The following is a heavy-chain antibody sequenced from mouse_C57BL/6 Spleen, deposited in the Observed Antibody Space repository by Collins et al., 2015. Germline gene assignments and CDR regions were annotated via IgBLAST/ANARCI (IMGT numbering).Heavy chain of an antibody. CDR3: ARQGYYLAWFAY. V-gene: IGHV1-22*01. J-gene: IGHJ3*01. CDR2: INPNNGGT. CDR1: GYTFTDYN. Sequence: EVQLQQSGPELVKPGASVKISCKASGYTFTDYNMHWVKQSHGKSLEWIGYINPNNGGTTYNQKFKGKATLTVNKSSSTAHMELRSLTSEDSAVYYCARQGYYLAWFAYWGQGTLVTVSA. D-gene: IGHD2-3*01.